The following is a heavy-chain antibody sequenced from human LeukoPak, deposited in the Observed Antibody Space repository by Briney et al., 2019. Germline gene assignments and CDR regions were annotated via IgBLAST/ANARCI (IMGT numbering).Heavy chain of an antibody. D-gene: IGHD2/OR15-2a*01. V-gene: IGHV5-51*01. J-gene: IGHJ4*02. CDR3: SRSMTTLRDYGY. Sequence: GESLKISCKGSGYRFSTYWIGWARQMPGPGLEWVGIIYPGDSDTRYSPSSEGQVTISADESVNTAYLQWTSLKASDTAMYYWSRSMTTLRDYGYWGEGTLVSVSS. CDR1: GYRFSTYW. CDR2: IYPGDSDT.